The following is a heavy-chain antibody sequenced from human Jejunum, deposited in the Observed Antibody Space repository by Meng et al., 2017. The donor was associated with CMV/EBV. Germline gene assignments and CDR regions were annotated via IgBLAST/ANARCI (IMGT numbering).Heavy chain of an antibody. D-gene: IGHD5-24*01. V-gene: IGHV1-69*12. CDR3: ARGFLNGYQPFDY. Sequence: QVQWTQSGAEVKEPGSSMKVSCKSSGGSVNNYAFNWVRQAPGQGLEWMGGIIAIFKTPNYAQKFQGRLTITADESTGTSYMELTSLTSEDTAVYYCARGFLNGYQPFDYWGQGTLVTVSS. CDR1: GGSVNNYA. J-gene: IGHJ4*02. CDR2: IIAIFKTP.